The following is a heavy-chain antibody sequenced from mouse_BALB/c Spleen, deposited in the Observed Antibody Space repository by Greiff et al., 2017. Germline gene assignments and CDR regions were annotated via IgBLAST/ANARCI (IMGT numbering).Heavy chain of an antibody. V-gene: IGHV5-17*02. CDR3: ARLVRLGSYAMDY. Sequence: EVMLVESGGGLVQPGGSRKLSCAASGFTFSSFGMHWVRQAPEKGLEWVAYISSGSSTIYYADTVKGRFTISRDNPKNTLFLQMTSLRSEDTAMYYCARLVRLGSYAMDYWGQGTSVTVSS. D-gene: IGHD1-1*01. J-gene: IGHJ4*01. CDR2: ISSGSSTI. CDR1: GFTFSSFG.